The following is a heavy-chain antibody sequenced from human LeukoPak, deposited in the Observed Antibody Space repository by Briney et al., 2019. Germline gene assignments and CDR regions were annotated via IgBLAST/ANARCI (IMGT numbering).Heavy chain of an antibody. CDR3: ASTNYYDSSGYYRPYYYYGMDV. D-gene: IGHD3-22*01. CDR1: GGSIGSYY. J-gene: IGHJ6*02. Sequence: PSETLSLTCIVSGGSIGSYYWSWIRQPPGKGLEWIGHIYYSGSTDYNPSLRSRVTISVDTSKNQFSLRLSSVTAADTAVYYCASTNYYDSSGYYRPYYYYGMDVWGQGTTVTVSS. V-gene: IGHV4-59*01. CDR2: IYYSGST.